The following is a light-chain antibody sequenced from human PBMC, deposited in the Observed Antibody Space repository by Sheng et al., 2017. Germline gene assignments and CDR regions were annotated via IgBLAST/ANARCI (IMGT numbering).Light chain of an antibody. V-gene: IGKV1-13*02. CDR3: QQFNSYPLT. CDR1: QGISSA. CDR2: DAS. Sequence: ASQLTQSPSSLSASVGDRVTITCRASQGISSALAWYQQKAGQAPKLLIYDASSLESGVPSRFSGSGSGTDFTLTISSLQPEDVATYYCQQFNSYPLTFGGGPRWRSN. J-gene: IGKJ4*01.